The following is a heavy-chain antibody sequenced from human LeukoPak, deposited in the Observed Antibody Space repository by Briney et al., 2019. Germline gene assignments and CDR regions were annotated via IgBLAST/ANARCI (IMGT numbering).Heavy chain of an antibody. J-gene: IGHJ4*02. CDR1: GGSIYSYY. CDR2: IYHTGST. V-gene: IGHV4-59*08. CDR3: ARYISSGLDY. D-gene: IGHD6-6*01. Sequence: SETLSLTCTVSGGSIYSYYWTWIRQPPGKGLEWIGHIYHTGSTSYNPSLKSRVTISVDTSKNQFSLKLSFVNAADTAVYYCARYISSGLDYWGQGTLVTVSS.